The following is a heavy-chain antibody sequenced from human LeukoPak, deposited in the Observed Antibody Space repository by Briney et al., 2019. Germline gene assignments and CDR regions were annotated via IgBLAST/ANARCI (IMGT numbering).Heavy chain of an antibody. CDR3: AKVRGGSGFRFDY. V-gene: IGHV3-23*01. Sequence: GGSLRLSCAPSGFTFSRYAMNWVRQAPGKGLEWVSIISNSGDSTIYADSVKGRFTISRDNSKNTLYLQMNSLRAEDTAVYYCAKVRGGSGFRFDYWGQGTLVTVSS. CDR2: ISNSGDST. J-gene: IGHJ4*02. CDR1: GFTFSRYA. D-gene: IGHD3-16*01.